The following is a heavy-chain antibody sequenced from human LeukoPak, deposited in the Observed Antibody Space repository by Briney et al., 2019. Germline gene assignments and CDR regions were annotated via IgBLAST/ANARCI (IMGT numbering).Heavy chain of an antibody. CDR2: IKHDGSEK. D-gene: IGHD3-22*01. Sequence: GGSLRLSCAASGFTFSRHWMTWVRQAPGKGLEWVANIKHDGSEKNYVDSVKGRFTISGDNAKNSLYLQMNSLRAEDTAVYYCATPLDYYDRSDSHQGGDWGQGTLVTVSS. CDR1: GFTFSRHW. V-gene: IGHV3-7*03. CDR3: ATPLDYYDRSDSHQGGD. J-gene: IGHJ4*02.